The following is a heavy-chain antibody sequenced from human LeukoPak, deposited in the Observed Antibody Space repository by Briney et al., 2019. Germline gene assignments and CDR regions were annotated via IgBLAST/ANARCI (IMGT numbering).Heavy chain of an antibody. CDR2: ISDSGS. J-gene: IGHJ5*02. CDR3: ARLSWPGRGSRFDP. D-gene: IGHD2/OR15-2a*01. Sequence: GSLRLSCAASGFTFSDYYMSWIRQPPGKGLEWIGYISDSGSISVDESKNQFSLKLSSVTAADTAVYYCARLSWPGRGSRFDPWGQGTLVTVSS. V-gene: IGHV4-59*02. CDR1: GFTFSDYY.